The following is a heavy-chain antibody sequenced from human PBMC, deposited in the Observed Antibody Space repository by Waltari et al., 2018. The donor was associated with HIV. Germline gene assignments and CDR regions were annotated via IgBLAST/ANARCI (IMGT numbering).Heavy chain of an antibody. J-gene: IGHJ6*02. CDR1: GFTFSSYG. CDR3: ARGSGFDFWSGYIPYGMDV. Sequence: QVQLVESGGGVVQPGRSLRLSCAASGFTFSSYGMHWVRQAPGKGLEWVAVIWDDGSNKYYADSVKGRFTISRDNSKNTLYLQMNSLRAEDTAVYYCARGSGFDFWSGYIPYGMDVWGQGTTVTVSS. CDR2: IWDDGSNK. D-gene: IGHD3-3*01. V-gene: IGHV3-33*01.